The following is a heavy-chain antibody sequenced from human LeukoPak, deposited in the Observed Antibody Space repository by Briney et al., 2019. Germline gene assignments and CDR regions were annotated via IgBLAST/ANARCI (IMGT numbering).Heavy chain of an antibody. CDR1: GYTFTSYG. D-gene: IGHD4-11*01. CDR3: ARSGMTTRYYYMDV. V-gene: IGHV1-18*01. Sequence: GASVKVSCKASGYTFTSYGISWVRQAPGKGLEWMGWISAYNGNTNYAQKLQGRVTMTTDTSTSTAYMELRSLRSDDTAVYYYARSGMTTRYYYMDVWGKGTTVTVSS. J-gene: IGHJ6*03. CDR2: ISAYNGNT.